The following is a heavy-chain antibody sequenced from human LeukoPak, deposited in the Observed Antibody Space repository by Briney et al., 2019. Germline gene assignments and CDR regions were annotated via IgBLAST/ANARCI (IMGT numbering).Heavy chain of an antibody. CDR1: GFTFSSYW. V-gene: IGHV3-7*03. D-gene: IGHD3-22*01. J-gene: IGHJ6*04. Sequence: PRGSLRLSCAASGFTFSSYWMSWVRQAPGKGLEWVANIKRDGSEKYYVDSVKGRFTISRDNAKNSLYLQMNSLRAEDTAVYYCARETYYGTMDVWGKGTTVTVSS. CDR3: ARETYYGTMDV. CDR2: IKRDGSEK.